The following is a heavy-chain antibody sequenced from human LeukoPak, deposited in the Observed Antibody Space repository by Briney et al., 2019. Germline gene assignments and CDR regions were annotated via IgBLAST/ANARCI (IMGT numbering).Heavy chain of an antibody. J-gene: IGHJ4*02. V-gene: IGHV1-69*01. Sequence: SXXVSCKASGGTFSSYAISWVRQAPGQGGEWMGGIIPIFGTANYAQKLQGRVTITAEESRRRAYMELSSLRSEDTAVYYCARDGTPEQLVTFDYWGQGTLVTASS. CDR1: GGTFSSYA. D-gene: IGHD6-6*01. CDR3: ARDGTPEQLVTFDY. CDR2: IIPIFGTA.